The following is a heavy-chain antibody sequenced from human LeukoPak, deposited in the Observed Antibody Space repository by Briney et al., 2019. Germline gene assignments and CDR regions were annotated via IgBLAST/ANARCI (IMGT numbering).Heavy chain of an antibody. CDR3: ARVAAKTVEY. CDR2: INYSGST. V-gene: IGHV4-34*01. D-gene: IGHD2-15*01. CDR1: GFTFSSYW. J-gene: IGHJ4*02. Sequence: GSLRLSCVVSGFTFSSYWMSWLRQPPGKGLEWIGEINYSGSTNHNSSLKSRVTISVDTSKNQFSLKLSSVTAADTAVYYCARVAAKTVEYWGQGTLVTVSS.